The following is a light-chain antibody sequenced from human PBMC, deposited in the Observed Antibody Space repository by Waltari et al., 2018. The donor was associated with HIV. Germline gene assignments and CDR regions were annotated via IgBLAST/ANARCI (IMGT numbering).Light chain of an antibody. Sequence: DIQMTQSPSSLSASVGDKVTITCQASQDIRHYLNWYQKKPGKAPNLLIYDASKLHTGVPSRFSGSGSGTHLTFTITSLQPEDIGTYYCQQFADLPLTFVGGTQVEI. CDR2: DAS. CDR3: QQFADLPLT. J-gene: IGKJ4*01. V-gene: IGKV1-33*01. CDR1: QDIRHY.